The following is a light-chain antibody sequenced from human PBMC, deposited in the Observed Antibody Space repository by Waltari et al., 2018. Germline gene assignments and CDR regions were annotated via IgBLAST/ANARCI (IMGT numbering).Light chain of an antibody. J-gene: IGLJ3*02. Sequence: QSVLTQPTSVSAAPGPTVTISCSGSSPNIGSNYVSWYQHRPRTAPNVLIYNKNGRPWWHPYRFHGPRSGASATRVITGRQTEDEADYYCATWDTSLGDLGVFGGGTRLTVL. CDR3: ATWDTSLGDLGV. CDR2: NKN. V-gene: IGLV1-51*01. CDR1: SPNIGSNY.